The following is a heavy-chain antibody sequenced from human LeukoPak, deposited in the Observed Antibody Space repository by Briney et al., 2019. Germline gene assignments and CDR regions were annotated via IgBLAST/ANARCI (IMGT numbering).Heavy chain of an antibody. Sequence: GGSLRLSCAAAGFTFSTYIMNWVRQAPGKGLEWVSTITSTSAYIYYADSVKGRFTISRDNDKNSLSLQMNSLRAEDTAVYYCVRGYIYAYAFDYWGQGTLVTVSS. CDR1: GFTFSTYI. V-gene: IGHV3-21*01. J-gene: IGHJ4*02. CDR3: VRGYIYAYAFDY. D-gene: IGHD5-18*01. CDR2: ITSTSAYI.